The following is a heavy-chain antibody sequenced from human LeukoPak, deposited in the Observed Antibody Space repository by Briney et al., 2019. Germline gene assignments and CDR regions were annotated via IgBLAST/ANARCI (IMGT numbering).Heavy chain of an antibody. D-gene: IGHD3-10*01. CDR3: ARGAGGSGTASDY. CDR2: INTDGSST. CDR1: GFTFSSYA. J-gene: IGHJ4*02. Sequence: GGSLRLSCAASGFTFSSYAMHWVRQAPGKGLVWVSLINTDGSSTNYADSVRGRFTISRDNAKNTLHLQMNSLRAEDTAVYYCARGAGGSGTASDYWGQGTLVTVSS. V-gene: IGHV3-74*01.